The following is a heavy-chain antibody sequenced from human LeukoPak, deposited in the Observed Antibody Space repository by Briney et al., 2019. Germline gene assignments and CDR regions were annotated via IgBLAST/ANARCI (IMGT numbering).Heavy chain of an antibody. CDR2: IYSGGST. D-gene: IGHD3-9*01. Sequence: GGSLRLSCAASGFTVSSNYMSWVRQAPGKGLEWVSVIYSGGSTYYADSVKGRFTISRDNAKNSLYLQMNSLRAEDTAVYYCARDPTRYYDILTGYLNEIDYWGQGTLVTVSS. CDR3: ARDPTRYYDILTGYLNEIDY. J-gene: IGHJ4*02. V-gene: IGHV3-53*01. CDR1: GFTVSSNY.